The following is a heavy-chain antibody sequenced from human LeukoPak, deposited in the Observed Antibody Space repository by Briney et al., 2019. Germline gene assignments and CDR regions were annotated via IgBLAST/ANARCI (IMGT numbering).Heavy chain of an antibody. CDR2: THPDGKER. Sequence: GGSLRLSCAVSGFTYRNFWMSWVRQAPGKGLEWVANTHPDGKERYYVDSVKGRFTISRDNTKNLLYLQMSSLRVDDTAVYYCARGDDFSGDYWGQGALVTVSS. D-gene: IGHD2-21*02. CDR1: GFTYRNFW. J-gene: IGHJ4*02. V-gene: IGHV3-7*04. CDR3: ARGDDFSGDY.